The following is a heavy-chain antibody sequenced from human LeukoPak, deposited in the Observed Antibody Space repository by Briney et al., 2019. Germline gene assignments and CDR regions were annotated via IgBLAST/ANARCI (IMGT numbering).Heavy chain of an antibody. CDR1: GFIFSSYA. CDR2: IIGLSGNT. D-gene: IGHD3-16*01. Sequence: GGSLRLSCVVSGFIFSSYAMTWVRQAPGKGLEWVSGIIGLSGNTYYADSVKGRFTISRDISKSTLYLQMNSLRVEDTAQYYCAKDKIVGDGRWDFDHWGRGTLVAVSS. CDR3: AKDKIVGDGRWDFDH. V-gene: IGHV3-23*01. J-gene: IGHJ5*02.